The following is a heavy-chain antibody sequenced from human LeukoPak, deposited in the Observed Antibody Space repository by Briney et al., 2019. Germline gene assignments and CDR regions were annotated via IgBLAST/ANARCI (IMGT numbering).Heavy chain of an antibody. D-gene: IGHD3-22*01. CDR1: GFTFSRFA. CDR2: ISGSGHKT. V-gene: IGHV3-23*01. CDR3: AKDANYYDSSGYLIPFDY. Sequence: GGSLRLSCSASGFTFSRFAMSWVRQLPGKGLEWVSSISGSGHKTYYGDSVKGRFSVSRDNSKNILYLQMDGLRADDSALYYCAKDANYYDSSGYLIPFDYWGQGTLVTVSS. J-gene: IGHJ4*02.